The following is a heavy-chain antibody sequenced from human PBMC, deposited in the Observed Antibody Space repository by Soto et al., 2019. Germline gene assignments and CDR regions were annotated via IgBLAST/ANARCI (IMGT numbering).Heavy chain of an antibody. D-gene: IGHD3-22*01. CDR2: IIPIFGTA. CDR1: GGASSSYA. V-gene: IGHV1-69*01. J-gene: IGHJ6*02. CDR3: ARDKVGYYDSSGYYRVSVPPDYYYGMAV. Sequence: AQLKAACKAAGGASSSYAGSLGGKPPGQGLEWRGGIIPIFGTANYAQKCQGRVTMTADETTSTAYMELSSPRSEDTAVYYCARDKVGYYDSSGYYRVSVPPDYYYGMAVWGQGTTVTVSS.